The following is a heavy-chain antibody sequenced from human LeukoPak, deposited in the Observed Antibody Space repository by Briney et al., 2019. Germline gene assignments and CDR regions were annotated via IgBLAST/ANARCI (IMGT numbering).Heavy chain of an antibody. J-gene: IGHJ4*02. CDR2: INAGNDDT. D-gene: IGHD3-22*01. V-gene: IGHV1-3*01. Sequence: ASVKVSCKASGYRVNGYTMHWVRQAPGQRLEWLGFINAGNDDTKYSQKIQGRVTITRDTSARTAYMELSSLRSEDTAVYYCARGRLWRYYYDNSGRGPFDSWGQGTLVTVSS. CDR3: ARGRLWRYYYDNSGRGPFDS. CDR1: GYRVNGYT.